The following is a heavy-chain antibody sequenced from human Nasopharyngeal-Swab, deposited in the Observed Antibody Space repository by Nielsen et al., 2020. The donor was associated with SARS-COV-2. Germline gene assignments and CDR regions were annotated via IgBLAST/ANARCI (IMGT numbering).Heavy chain of an antibody. CDR3: ARGSRFTIFGVVPDYYYGMDV. Sequence: ARSMALDRSGCGCSISSYYWSWIRPPAGKGLEWIGRIYTSGSTNYNPSLKSRVTMSVDTSKNQFSLKLSSVTAADTAVYYCARGSRFTIFGVVPDYYYGMDVWGQGTTVTVSS. J-gene: IGHJ6*02. CDR1: GCSISSYY. D-gene: IGHD3-3*01. V-gene: IGHV4-4*07. CDR2: IYTSGST.